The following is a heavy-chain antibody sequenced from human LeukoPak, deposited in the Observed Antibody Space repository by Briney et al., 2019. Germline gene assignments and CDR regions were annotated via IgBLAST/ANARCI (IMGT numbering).Heavy chain of an antibody. V-gene: IGHV1-69*04. D-gene: IGHD4-17*01. Sequence: SVKVSCKASGGTFSSYAISWVRQAPRQGLEWMGRIIPILGIANYAQKFQGRVTITADKSTSTAYMELSSLRSEDTAVYYCARDYGDDRLDAFDIWGQGTMVTVSS. CDR1: GGTFSSYA. CDR3: ARDYGDDRLDAFDI. CDR2: IIPILGIA. J-gene: IGHJ3*02.